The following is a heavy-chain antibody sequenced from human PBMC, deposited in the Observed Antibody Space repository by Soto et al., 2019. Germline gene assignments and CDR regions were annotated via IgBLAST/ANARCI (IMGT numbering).Heavy chain of an antibody. J-gene: IGHJ3*01. CDR1: GITFRDAW. V-gene: IGHV3-15*01. D-gene: IGHD3-16*02. Sequence: EVQLVESGGGLVKPGGSLRLSCVVSGITFRDAWMTWVRQAPGKGLEWVGHIKSKSSGGTSDYASPVRGRFTLSRDDSENTVYLQMDSLKTEDTAIYYCSKDRPLTGGKVIVSWGQGTMVTVSS. CDR3: SKDRPLTGGKVIVS. CDR2: IKSKSSGGTS.